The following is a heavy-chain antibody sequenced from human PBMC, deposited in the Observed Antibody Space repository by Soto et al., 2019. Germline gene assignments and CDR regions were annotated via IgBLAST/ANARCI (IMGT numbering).Heavy chain of an antibody. J-gene: IGHJ6*03. Sequence: EVQLVESGGGLVQPGRSLRLSCAASGFTFDDYAMHWVRQAPGKGLEWVSGVSWNSGSIGYADAVKGRFTNSRDNAKNSLYLQMNSLRAEDTALYYCAKDRGRGYYGSGNYMDVWGKGTTVTVSS. V-gene: IGHV3-9*01. D-gene: IGHD3-10*01. CDR1: GFTFDDYA. CDR2: VSWNSGSI. CDR3: AKDRGRGYYGSGNYMDV.